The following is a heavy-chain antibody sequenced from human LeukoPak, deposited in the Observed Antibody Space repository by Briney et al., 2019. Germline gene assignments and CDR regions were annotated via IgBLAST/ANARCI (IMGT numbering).Heavy chain of an antibody. CDR1: GFTFTNYA. J-gene: IGHJ4*02. Sequence: GGSLRLSCAASGFTFTNYAMSWVRQTPGKGLEWVAATVGSRPDTYHADSVKGRFTVSRDNSRNTLYLQMNSLRAEDTAVYYCAKDGGVWFGESNDYWGQGTLVTVSS. CDR2: TVGSRPDT. CDR3: AKDGGVWFGESNDY. D-gene: IGHD3-10*01. V-gene: IGHV3-23*01.